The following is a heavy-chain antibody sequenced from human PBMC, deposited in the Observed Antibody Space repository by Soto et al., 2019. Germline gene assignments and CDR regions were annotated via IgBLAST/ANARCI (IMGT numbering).Heavy chain of an antibody. Sequence: QMQLVQSGPEVKKPGTSVKVSCKASGFTFTSSAVQWVRQARGQRLEWIGWIVVGSGNTNYAQKFQERVTITRDMSTSTAYMELSSLRSEDTAVYYCAAVCLVVAATRHWCPCDYWGQGTLVTVSS. CDR2: IVVGSGNT. D-gene: IGHD2-15*01. V-gene: IGHV1-58*01. J-gene: IGHJ4*02. CDR1: GFTFTSSA. CDR3: AAVCLVVAATRHWCPCDY.